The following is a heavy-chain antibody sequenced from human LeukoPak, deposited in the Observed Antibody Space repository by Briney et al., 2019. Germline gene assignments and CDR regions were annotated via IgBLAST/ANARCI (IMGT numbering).Heavy chain of an antibody. CDR3: TKASWAGVTTTYFDY. Sequence: GGSLRLSCVASGFTFSNAWMSWVRQAPGKGLEWVGRFKSKVDGGTTDYAAPVKGRFTFSRDDSKNTLYLQMNSLKTEDTAVYYCTKASWAGVTTTYFDYWGQGTLVTVSS. V-gene: IGHV3-15*01. D-gene: IGHD1-26*01. CDR2: FKSKVDGGTT. CDR1: GFTFSNAW. J-gene: IGHJ4*02.